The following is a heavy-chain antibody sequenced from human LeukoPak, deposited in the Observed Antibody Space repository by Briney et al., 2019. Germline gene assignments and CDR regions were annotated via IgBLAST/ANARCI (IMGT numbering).Heavy chain of an antibody. D-gene: IGHD1-26*01. V-gene: IGHV3-23*01. Sequence: QSGGSLRLSCAASGFTFSSYAMSWVRQAPGKGLEWVSAISGSGGSTYYADSVKGRLTISRDNSKNTLYLQMNSLRAEDTAVYYCARPHSGSYNYETQNDYWGQGTLVTVSS. CDR1: GFTFSSYA. J-gene: IGHJ4*02. CDR3: ARPHSGSYNYETQNDY. CDR2: ISGSGGST.